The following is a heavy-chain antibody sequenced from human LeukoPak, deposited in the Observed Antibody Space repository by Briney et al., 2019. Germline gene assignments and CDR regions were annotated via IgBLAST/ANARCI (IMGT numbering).Heavy chain of an antibody. CDR1: GFTVSSNY. Sequence: GGSLRLSCAASGFTVSSNYMSWVRQAPGKGLEWVSVIYSGGSTYYADSVKGRFTISRDNSKNTLYLQMNSLRAEDTAVYYCARDPCIAAAGTGTWCYYYGMDVWGQGTTVTVSS. J-gene: IGHJ6*02. CDR3: ARDPCIAAAGTGTWCYYYGMDV. CDR2: IYSGGST. D-gene: IGHD6-13*01. V-gene: IGHV3-53*01.